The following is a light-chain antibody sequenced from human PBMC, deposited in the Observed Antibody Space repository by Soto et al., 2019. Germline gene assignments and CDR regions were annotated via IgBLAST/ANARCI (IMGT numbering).Light chain of an antibody. J-gene: IGKJ4*01. V-gene: IGKV1-33*01. CDR2: DAS. CDR1: QDIGTY. CDR3: QQHDSLPIT. Sequence: DIQMTQSPSSLSASVGDRVTVTCRASQDIGTYLAWYQQKLGKAPKLLIYDASSLETGVPSRFSGSGSGTDFTFAISSLQAEDFATYYCQQHDSLPITFGGGTKLDIK.